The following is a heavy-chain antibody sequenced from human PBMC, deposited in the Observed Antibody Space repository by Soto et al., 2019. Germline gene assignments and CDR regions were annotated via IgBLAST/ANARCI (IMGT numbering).Heavy chain of an antibody. CDR3: ARGLKLRGSCYGAFDY. J-gene: IGHJ4*02. Sequence: SETLSLTCAVYGGSFSGYYWSWIRQPPGKGLEWIGEINHRGSTNYNPSLKSRVTISVDTSKNQFSLKLSSVTAADTAVYYCARGLKLRGSCYGAFDYWGQGTLVTVSS. D-gene: IGHD2-15*01. CDR1: GGSFSGYY. V-gene: IGHV4-34*01. CDR2: INHRGST.